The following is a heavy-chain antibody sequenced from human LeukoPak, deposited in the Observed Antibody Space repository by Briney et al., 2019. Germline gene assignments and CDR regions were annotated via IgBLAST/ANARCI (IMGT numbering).Heavy chain of an antibody. J-gene: IGHJ4*02. D-gene: IGHD4-17*01. V-gene: IGHV3-23*01. CDR1: GFTFSNYA. CDR3: AKEAGDYYYFDY. CDR2: ISATTA. Sequence: GGSLRLSCAASGFTFSNYAMSWVRQAPGKGLEWVSSISATTAYYADSVKGRFTISKDDSDNTLYLQMNSLRAADTALYYCAKEAGDYYYFDYWGQGTLVTVSS.